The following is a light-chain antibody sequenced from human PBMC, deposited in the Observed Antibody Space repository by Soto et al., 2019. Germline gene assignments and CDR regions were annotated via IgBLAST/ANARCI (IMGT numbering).Light chain of an antibody. Sequence: EIVLTQSPGTLALSPWERATLSCRASQSVSSSYLAWYQQKPGQAPRLLIYGASSRATGIPDRFSGSGSGTDFTLTISRLEPEDFAVYYCQQYGSSPPITFGQGTRLEI. J-gene: IGKJ5*01. V-gene: IGKV3-20*01. CDR2: GAS. CDR3: QQYGSSPPIT. CDR1: QSVSSSY.